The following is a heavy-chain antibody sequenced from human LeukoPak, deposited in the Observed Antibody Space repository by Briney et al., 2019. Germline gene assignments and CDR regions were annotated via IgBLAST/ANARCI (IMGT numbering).Heavy chain of an antibody. CDR2: IYSGGST. CDR1: GFTVSSNY. V-gene: IGHV3-53*01. D-gene: IGHD1-26*01. J-gene: IGHJ4*02. Sequence: PGGSLRLSCAASGFTVSSNYMSWVRQAPGKGLEWVSVIYSGGSTYYADSVKGRFTISRDNSKNTLYLQMNSLRAEDTAVYYCARDVRYSGSYYVSYWGQGTLVTVSS. CDR3: ARDVRYSGSYYVSY.